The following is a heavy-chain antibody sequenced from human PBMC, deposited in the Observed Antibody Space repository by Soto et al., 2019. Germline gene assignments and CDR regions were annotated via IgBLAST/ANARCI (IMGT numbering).Heavy chain of an antibody. D-gene: IGHD6-19*01. CDR2: IYYSGST. J-gene: IGHJ4*02. Sequence: SETLSLTCTVSGGSISSYYWSWIRQPPGKGLEWIGYIYYSGSTNYNPSLKSRVTISVDTSKNQFSLKLSSVTAADTAVYYCARGNISGWWENFDYWGQGTLVTVSS. V-gene: IGHV4-59*01. CDR3: ARGNISGWWENFDY. CDR1: GGSISSYY.